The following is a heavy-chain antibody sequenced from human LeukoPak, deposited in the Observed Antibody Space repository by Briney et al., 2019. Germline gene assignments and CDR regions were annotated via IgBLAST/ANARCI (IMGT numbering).Heavy chain of an antibody. CDR2: IYWDDDK. D-gene: IGHD5-24*01. V-gene: IGHV2-5*02. CDR3: AHVCRGRTFDY. Sequence: KESGPTLLKPTQTLTLTCTFSGFSLSTSGVGVGWIRQPPGKALEWLALIYWDDDKRYSPSLKCRLTITKDTSKNQVVLTMTNMDPVDTATYYCAHVCRGRTFDYWGQGTLVTVSS. J-gene: IGHJ4*02. CDR1: GFSLSTSGVG.